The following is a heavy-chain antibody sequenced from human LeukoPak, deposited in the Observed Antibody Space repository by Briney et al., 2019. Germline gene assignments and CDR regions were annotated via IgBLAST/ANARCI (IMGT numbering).Heavy chain of an antibody. V-gene: IGHV3-23*01. J-gene: IGHJ4*02. CDR2: IAGGDEST. Sequence: GGSLRLSCAISGFIFNTNGMNWVRQSPGKGLEWLATIAGGDESTYYADSVKGRFAISRDNSKNTVFLHMNSLRVEDTAVYYCAKYCGGNCFRYFDSWGQGTLVTVSS. D-gene: IGHD2-21*01. CDR1: GFIFNTNG. CDR3: AKYCGGNCFRYFDS.